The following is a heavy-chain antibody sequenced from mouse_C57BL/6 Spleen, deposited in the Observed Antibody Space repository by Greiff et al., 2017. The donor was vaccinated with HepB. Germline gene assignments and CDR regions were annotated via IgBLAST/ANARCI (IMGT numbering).Heavy chain of an antibody. V-gene: IGHV5-4*01. J-gene: IGHJ2*01. CDR1: GFTFSSYA. D-gene: IGHD1-1*01. CDR2: ISDGGSYT. Sequence: DVQLVESGGGLVKPGGSLKLSCAASGFTFSSYAMSWVRQTPEKRLEWVATISDGGSYTYYPDNVKGRFTISRDNAKNNLYLQMSHLKSEDTAMYYCARELLRSYYFDYWGQGTTLTVSS. CDR3: ARELLRSYYFDY.